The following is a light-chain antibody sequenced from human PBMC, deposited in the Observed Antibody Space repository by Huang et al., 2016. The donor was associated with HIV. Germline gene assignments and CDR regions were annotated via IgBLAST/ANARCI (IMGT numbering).Light chain of an antibody. Sequence: EIVLTQSTGTLSLSPGERATRSSRASQSVSSSYLAWYQQKPGQAPRLLIYGASSRATGIPDWFSGSWSGTDFTLTISRLEPEDFAVYYCQQYGSSPYTFGQGTKLEIK. CDR1: QSVSSSY. CDR2: GAS. V-gene: IGKV3-20*01. CDR3: QQYGSSPYT. J-gene: IGKJ2*01.